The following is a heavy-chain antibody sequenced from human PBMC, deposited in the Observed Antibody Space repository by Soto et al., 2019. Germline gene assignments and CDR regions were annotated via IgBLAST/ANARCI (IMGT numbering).Heavy chain of an antibody. CDR2: IIPIFGTA. V-gene: IGHV1-69*13. CDR3: ARDRRSKWSGYYVYYFDY. CDR1: GGTFSSYA. J-gene: IGHJ4*02. D-gene: IGHD3-3*01. Sequence: SVKVSCKASGGTFSSYAISWVRQAPGQGLEWMGGIIPIFGTANYAQKFQGRVTITADESTSTAYMELSSLRSEDTAVYYCARDRRSKWSGYYVYYFDYWGQGTLVTVSS.